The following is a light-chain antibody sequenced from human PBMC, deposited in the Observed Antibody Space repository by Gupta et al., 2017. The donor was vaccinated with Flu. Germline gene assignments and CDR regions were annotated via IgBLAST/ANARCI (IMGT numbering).Light chain of an antibody. Sequence: SVGDRVTITCRASQSISSYLNWYQQKPGKAPKLLIYAASSLQSGVPSRFSGSGSGTDFTLTISSLQPEDFATYYCQQSYSSPPWTFGQGTKVEIK. CDR3: QQSYSSPPWT. CDR2: AAS. CDR1: QSISSY. V-gene: IGKV1-39*01. J-gene: IGKJ1*01.